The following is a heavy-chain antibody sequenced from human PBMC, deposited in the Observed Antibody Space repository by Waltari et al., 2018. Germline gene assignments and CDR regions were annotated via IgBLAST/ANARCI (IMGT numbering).Heavy chain of an antibody. Sequence: SCAASGFTFSSYGMHWVRQAPGKGLEWVAVIWYDGSNKYYADSVKGRFTISRDNSKNTLYLQMNSLRAEDTAVYYCARDIGYSGYDHNDSLLVGFDYWGQGTLVTVSS. CDR2: IWYDGSNK. V-gene: IGHV3-33*01. CDR3: ARDIGYSGYDHNDSLLVGFDY. D-gene: IGHD5-12*01. J-gene: IGHJ4*02. CDR1: GFTFSSYG.